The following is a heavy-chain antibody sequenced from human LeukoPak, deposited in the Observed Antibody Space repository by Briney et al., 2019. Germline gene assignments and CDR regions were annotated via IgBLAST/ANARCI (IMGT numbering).Heavy chain of an antibody. J-gene: IGHJ3*02. Sequence: PGGSLRLSCAASGFTFSSYWMSWVRQAPGKGLEWVANIKQDGSEKYYVDSVKGRFTISRDNAKNSLYLQMNSLRAEDTAVYYCARVNCSSTSCYSDDAFDIWGQGTMVTVSS. CDR3: ARVNCSSTSCYSDDAFDI. D-gene: IGHD2-2*01. CDR1: GFTFSSYW. V-gene: IGHV3-7*04. CDR2: IKQDGSEK.